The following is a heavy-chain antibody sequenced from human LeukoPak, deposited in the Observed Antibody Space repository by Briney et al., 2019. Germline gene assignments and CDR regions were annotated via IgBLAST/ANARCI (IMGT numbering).Heavy chain of an antibody. D-gene: IGHD3-10*01. Sequence: SETLSLTCTVSGGYISRGSHYWSCIRQPAGKELEWIGRIYTSGSTNYTPSLKSRGTISVDTSKNQFSLKLSSVTAADTAVYYCARDFNYYWSGSYHNAFDGWGQGT. V-gene: IGHV4-61*02. CDR2: IYTSGST. J-gene: IGHJ3*01. CDR1: GGYISRGSHY. CDR3: ARDFNYYWSGSYHNAFDG.